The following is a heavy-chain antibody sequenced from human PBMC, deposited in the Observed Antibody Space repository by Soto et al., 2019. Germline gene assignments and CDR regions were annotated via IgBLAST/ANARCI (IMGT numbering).Heavy chain of an antibody. CDR1: GYAFSHYP. CDR2: INDGNGNT. CDR3: ATPYYFDSSGSLGF. D-gene: IGHD3-22*01. Sequence: ASVPVSCKASGYAFSHYPMYWVRQAPGQRLEWMGGINDGNGNTKYSQKFQVRVTITRDTSASTAYMELTSLTSEDTAVYYCATPYYFDSSGSLGFWGQGTLVTVS. J-gene: IGHJ4*02. V-gene: IGHV1-3*01.